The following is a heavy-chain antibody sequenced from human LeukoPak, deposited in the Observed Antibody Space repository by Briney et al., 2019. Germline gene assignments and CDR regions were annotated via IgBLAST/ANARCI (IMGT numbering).Heavy chain of an antibody. J-gene: IGHJ4*02. D-gene: IGHD3-3*01. CDR1: GFTFSSHG. V-gene: IGHV3-30*18. CDR3: AKVRDLSGYYSF. Sequence: GGSLRLSCVASGFTFSSHGMHWIRQAPGKGREWGAMKSYDGSDNYADSVKGRFTTSRDNSRNTLYLQMNSLRAEDTAVYYCAKVRDLSGYYSFWGQGTLVTVSS. CDR2: KSYDGSD.